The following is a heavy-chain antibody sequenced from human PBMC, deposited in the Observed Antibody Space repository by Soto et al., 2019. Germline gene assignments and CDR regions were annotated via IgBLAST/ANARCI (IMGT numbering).Heavy chain of an antibody. CDR3: ARGIKYGDHSGWFDP. D-gene: IGHD4-17*01. V-gene: IGHV1-46*01. CDR1: GYTFTNYY. CDR2: INPSGGTT. Sequence: GASVKVSCKASGYTFTNYYIHWVRQAPGQGLEWMGVINPSGGTTRYAQKFQGRVTMTRDTSTSTAYMELSSLRSADTAVYYCARGIKYGDHSGWFDPWGRGSLVTVSS. J-gene: IGHJ5*02.